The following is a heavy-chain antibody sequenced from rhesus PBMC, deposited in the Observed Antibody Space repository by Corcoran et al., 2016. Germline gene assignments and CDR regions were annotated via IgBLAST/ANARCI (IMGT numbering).Heavy chain of an antibody. CDR1: EYTFTSYY. CDR3: RRGYTNIFDY. J-gene: IGHJ4*01. D-gene: IGHD1-1*01. Sequence: QVQLVQSGAEIKQPGASVKLSCKASEYTFTSYYMHWVRQAPGQGLEWLGLISLYNRNKGDEKNFQGRVTITTYTSTGTVYTDLSSRRSADTAAYYCRRGYTNIFDYWCQGVVVTVSS. V-gene: IGHV1-1*01. CDR2: ISLYNRNK.